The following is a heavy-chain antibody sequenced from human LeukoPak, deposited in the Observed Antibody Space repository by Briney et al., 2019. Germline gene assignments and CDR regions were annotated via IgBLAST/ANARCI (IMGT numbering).Heavy chain of an antibody. CDR2: IYYSGST. Sequence: SETLSLTCTVSGGSISSSSYYWGWIRQPPGKGLEWIGSIYYSGSTYYNPSLKSRVTISVDTSKNQFSLKLSSVTAADTAVYYCARANVGATFYFDYWGQGTLVTASS. J-gene: IGHJ4*02. V-gene: IGHV4-39*01. CDR1: GGSISSSSYY. CDR3: ARANVGATFYFDY. D-gene: IGHD1-26*01.